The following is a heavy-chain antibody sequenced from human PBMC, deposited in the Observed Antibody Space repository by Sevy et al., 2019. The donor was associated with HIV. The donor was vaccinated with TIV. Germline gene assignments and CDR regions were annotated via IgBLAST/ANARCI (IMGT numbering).Heavy chain of an antibody. V-gene: IGHV3-30*03. CDR2: ISYDETNK. D-gene: IGHD3-22*01. CDR3: TRDGPRGDLYSSSPEY. Sequence: GSLRLSCAASGFTFSSYPMHWVRQAPGKGLEWVAVISYDETNKYYADSVKGRFTISRDNSKNTLYLQLNSLGVEDTAVYYCTRDGPRGDLYSSSPEYWGQGTLVTVSS. CDR1: GFTFSSYP. J-gene: IGHJ4*02.